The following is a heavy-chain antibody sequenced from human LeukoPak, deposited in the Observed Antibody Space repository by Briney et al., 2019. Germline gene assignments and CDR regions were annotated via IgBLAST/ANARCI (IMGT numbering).Heavy chain of an antibody. D-gene: IGHD3-16*01. J-gene: IGHJ4*02. V-gene: IGHV4-59*01. CDR2: IYYSGST. CDR1: GGSISSYY. CDR3: TRGAGWLIDY. Sequence: SETLSLTCTVSGGSISSYYWSWIRQPPGKGLEWIGYIYYSGSTNYNPSLKSRVTISVDTSKNQFSLKLNSMTTADTAVYYCTRGAGWLIDYWGQGILVTVSS.